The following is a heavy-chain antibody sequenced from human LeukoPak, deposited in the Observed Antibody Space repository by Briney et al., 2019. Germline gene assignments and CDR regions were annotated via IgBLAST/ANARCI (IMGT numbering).Heavy chain of an antibody. CDR3: ARGWEVDRDGAFAV. J-gene: IGHJ3*01. CDR2: MNPNSGST. D-gene: IGHD1-14*01. V-gene: IGHV1-8*01. CDR1: GYTFTSLD. Sequence: AASVKVSCKASGYTFTSLDINWVRQATGQGLEWMGWMNPNSGSTGYAQKFQGRVTMTRDTSVDTAYMELNSLISEDTAMYYCARGWEVDRDGAFAVWGQGTMITVSP.